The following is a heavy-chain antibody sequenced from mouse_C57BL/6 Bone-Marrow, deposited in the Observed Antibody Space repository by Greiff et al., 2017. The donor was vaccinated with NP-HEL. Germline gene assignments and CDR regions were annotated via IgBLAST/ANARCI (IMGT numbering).Heavy chain of an antibody. V-gene: IGHV2-9-1*01. Sequence: QVQLKESGPGLVAPSHCLSITCTVSGFSLTSYAISWVRQPPGKGLEWLGVIWTGGGTNYNSALKSRLSISKDNSKSQVFLKMNSLQTDDTARYYCARNPYGYPYYFDYWGQGTTLTVSS. CDR2: IWTGGGT. D-gene: IGHD2-2*01. CDR3: ARNPYGYPYYFDY. CDR1: GFSLTSYA. J-gene: IGHJ2*01.